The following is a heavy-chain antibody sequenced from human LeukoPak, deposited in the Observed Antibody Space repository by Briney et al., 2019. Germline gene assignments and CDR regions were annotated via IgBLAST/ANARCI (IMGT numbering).Heavy chain of an antibody. V-gene: IGHV3-30*02. CDR3: ARVDGHYDILTGDYYYYYYGMDV. Sequence: PGGSLRLSCAASGFTFSNYGMHWVRQAPGKGLEWVAFIRYDGSNKYYADSVKGRFTISRDNSKNTLYLQMNSLRAEDTAVYYCARVDGHYDILTGDYYYYYYGMDVWGQGTTVTVSS. J-gene: IGHJ6*02. D-gene: IGHD3-9*01. CDR2: IRYDGSNK. CDR1: GFTFSNYG.